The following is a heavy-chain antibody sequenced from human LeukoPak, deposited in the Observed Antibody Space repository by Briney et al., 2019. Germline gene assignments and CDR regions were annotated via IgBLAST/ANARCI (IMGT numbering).Heavy chain of an antibody. V-gene: IGHV3-23*01. CDR3: AKGTAAATQNMYYFDY. CDR1: GFTFSNYA. CDR2: ISGSGGNT. J-gene: IGHJ4*02. D-gene: IGHD2-15*01. Sequence: GGSLRLSCTASGFTFSNYAMSWVRQAPGKGLEWVSAISGSGGNTFYADSVKGRFTISRDNSKNTLYLQMNSLRAEDTAVYYCAKGTAAATQNMYYFDYWGQGTLVTVSS.